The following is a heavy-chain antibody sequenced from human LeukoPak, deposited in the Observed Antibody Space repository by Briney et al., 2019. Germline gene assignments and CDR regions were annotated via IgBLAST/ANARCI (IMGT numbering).Heavy chain of an antibody. CDR1: GFTFSSYW. D-gene: IGHD2/OR15-2a*01. CDR3: AKDRIPDGKYSIDF. Sequence: GGSLRLSCAASGFTFSSYWMTWVRQAPGKGLEWVSVIVGNGGGIHYADSVKGRFTISRDNAKNTLYLQMNSLRAEDSAVYYCAKDRIPDGKYSIDFWGQGTPVTVSS. CDR2: IVGNGGGI. V-gene: IGHV3-23*01. J-gene: IGHJ4*02.